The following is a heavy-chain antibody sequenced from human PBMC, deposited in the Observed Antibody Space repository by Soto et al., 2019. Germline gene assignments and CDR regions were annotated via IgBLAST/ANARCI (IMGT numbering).Heavy chain of an antibody. CDR1: GYTFTVYY. Sequence: ASVNVSCKASGYTFTVYYMHWVLQAPGQGLEWMGWINPNSGGTNYAQKFQGWVTMTRDTSISTAYMELSRLRSDDTAVYYCAREVGSGSSYYGMDVCGQGTTVTVSS. J-gene: IGHJ6*02. CDR3: AREVGSGSSYYGMDV. D-gene: IGHD1-26*01. V-gene: IGHV1-2*04. CDR2: INPNSGGT.